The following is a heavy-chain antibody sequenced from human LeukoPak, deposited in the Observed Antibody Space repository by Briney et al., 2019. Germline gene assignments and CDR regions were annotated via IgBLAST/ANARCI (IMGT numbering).Heavy chain of an antibody. D-gene: IGHD3-16*01. J-gene: IGHJ4*02. CDR3: AEMGEYRGY. V-gene: IGHV1-69*13. Sequence: GASVKVSCKASGYTFTNYHINWVRQASGQGLEWMGGIIPIFGTANYAQKFQGRVTITADESTSTAYMELSSLRSEDTAVYYCAEMGEYRGYWGQGTLVTVSS. CDR1: GYTFTNYH. CDR2: IIPIFGTA.